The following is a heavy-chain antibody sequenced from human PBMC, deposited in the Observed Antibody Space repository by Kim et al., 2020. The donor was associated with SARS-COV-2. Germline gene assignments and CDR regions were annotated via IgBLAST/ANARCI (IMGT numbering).Heavy chain of an antibody. CDR2: GNP. Sequence: GNPGYARKFQGRVTMTRATSINTAYLELSSLTSEDTAVYYCTNAPFGEVDYWGQGTLVIVSS. CDR3: TNAPFGEVDY. V-gene: IGHV1-8*01. J-gene: IGHJ4*02. D-gene: IGHD3-10*01.